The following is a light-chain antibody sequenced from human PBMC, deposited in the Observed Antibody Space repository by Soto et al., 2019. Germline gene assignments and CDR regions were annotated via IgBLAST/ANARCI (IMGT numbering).Light chain of an antibody. CDR1: QSISSW. CDR3: KQYGTTGT. Sequence: GDRVTITCRASQSISSWLAWYQQKPGKAPKLLIYDASSLESGVPSRFSGSGSGTDFTLIISSLEPEDFAVYYCKQYGTTGTFGQGTKVDIK. J-gene: IGKJ1*01. CDR2: DAS. V-gene: IGKV1-5*01.